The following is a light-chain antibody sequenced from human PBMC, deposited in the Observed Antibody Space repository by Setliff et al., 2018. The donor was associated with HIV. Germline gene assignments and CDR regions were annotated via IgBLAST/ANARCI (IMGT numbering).Light chain of an antibody. CDR3: SSYTSSITYV. Sequence: QSALTQPASVSGSPGQSITIYCSGTSSDVGGYNYVSWYQQHPGKAPKLMIYGVSERPSGVSNRFSGSKSGYTASLTISGLQAEDGADYYCSSYTSSITYVFGTGTKVTVL. CDR1: SSDVGGYNY. J-gene: IGLJ1*01. V-gene: IGLV2-14*03. CDR2: GVS.